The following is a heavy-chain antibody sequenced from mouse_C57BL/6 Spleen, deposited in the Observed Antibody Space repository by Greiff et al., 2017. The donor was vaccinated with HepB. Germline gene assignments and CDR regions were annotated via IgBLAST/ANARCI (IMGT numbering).Heavy chain of an antibody. V-gene: IGHV8-12*01. D-gene: IGHD2-5*01. Sequence: QVTLKVSGPGILQSSQTLSLTCSFSGFSLSTSGMGVSWIRQPSGKGLEWLAHIYWDDNKRYNPSLKSRLTISKDTSRNQAFLKITSVDTADTATYYCARRVYSNYLYYAMDYWGQGTSVTVSS. CDR3: ARRVYSNYLYYAMDY. CDR1: GFSLSTSGMG. CDR2: IYWDDNK. J-gene: IGHJ4*01.